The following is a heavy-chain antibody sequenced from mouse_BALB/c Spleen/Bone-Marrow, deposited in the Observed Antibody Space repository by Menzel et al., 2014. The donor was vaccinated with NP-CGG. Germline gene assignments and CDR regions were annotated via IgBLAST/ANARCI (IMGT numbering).Heavy chain of an antibody. J-gene: IGHJ3*01. Sequence: LEESGGGLVRPGGSMKLSCAASGFTFSDYSMYWVRQNPVTRLEWVGTITDGSSYTEYPYRVQGRFTISTDNAKSNLYLQLSSLKSEDAAMYYCARALYSICHWMDYWGQGTLVTVSA. CDR3: ARALYSICHWMDY. V-gene: IGHV5-4*02. CDR1: GFTFSDYS. D-gene: IGHD6-1*01. CDR2: ITDGSSYT.